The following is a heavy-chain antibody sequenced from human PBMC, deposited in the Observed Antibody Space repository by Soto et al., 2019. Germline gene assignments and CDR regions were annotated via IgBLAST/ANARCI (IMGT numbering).Heavy chain of an antibody. CDR3: ARHPVSGANAYYYGMDV. V-gene: IGHV1-69*12. Sequence: QVQLVQSGAEVKKPGSSVKVSCKASGGTSNSYAISWVRQAPGQGLEWMGGIIPIFGTADYAQKFQGRVTIAADESTNTAYRELSSLRDEETAVYYCARHPVSGANAYYYGMDVWGQGTTVTVSS. CDR1: GGTSNSYA. J-gene: IGHJ6*02. CDR2: IIPIFGTA. D-gene: IGHD1-26*01.